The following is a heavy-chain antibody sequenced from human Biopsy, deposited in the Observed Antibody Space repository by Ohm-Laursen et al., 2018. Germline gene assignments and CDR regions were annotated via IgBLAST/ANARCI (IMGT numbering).Heavy chain of an antibody. D-gene: IGHD3-3*01. V-gene: IGHV4-59*01. Sequence: SETLSLTCSVSGGAMISYYWTWSRQPPGKGLEWIGHVYNGGITNYNPSLKSRVTISKDTSKNQFSLQVNSVTAADTAVYYCARTPRDSFWSGSYKRGLWFDPWGQGTLVIVSS. J-gene: IGHJ5*02. CDR3: ARTPRDSFWSGSYKRGLWFDP. CDR1: GGAMISYY. CDR2: VYNGGIT.